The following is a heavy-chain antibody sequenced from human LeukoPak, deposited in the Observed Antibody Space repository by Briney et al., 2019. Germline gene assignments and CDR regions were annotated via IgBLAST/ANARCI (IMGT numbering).Heavy chain of an antibody. CDR3: ARVAVTIFGVVIIPDNWFDP. D-gene: IGHD3-3*01. CDR1: GFTFSSYS. V-gene: IGHV3-21*01. J-gene: IGHJ5*02. Sequence: GGSLRLSCAASGFTFSSYSMNWVRQAPGKGLEWVSSISSSSSYIYYADSVKGRFTISRDNAKNSLYLQMNSLRAEDTAVYYCARVAVTIFGVVIIPDNWFDPWGQGTLVTVSS. CDR2: ISSSSSYI.